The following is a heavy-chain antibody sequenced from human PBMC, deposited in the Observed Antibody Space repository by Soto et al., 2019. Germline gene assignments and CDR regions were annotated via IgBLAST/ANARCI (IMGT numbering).Heavy chain of an antibody. CDR2: ISGRGGST. J-gene: IGHJ4*02. CDR3: AKGSTWYGNYFDY. D-gene: IGHD6-13*01. V-gene: IGHV3-23*01. Sequence: GGSLRLSCAASGFTFSSYDINWVRQAPGKGLEWVSGISGRGGSTYYSDSVKGRFTISRDNSRNTLYLQMNSLRAEDTAVYYCAKGSTWYGNYFDYWGQGTLVTVSS. CDR1: GFTFSSYD.